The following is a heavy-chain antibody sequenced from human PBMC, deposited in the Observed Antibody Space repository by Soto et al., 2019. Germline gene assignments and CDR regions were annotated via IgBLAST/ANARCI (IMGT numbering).Heavy chain of an antibody. CDR1: GGTFISYT. J-gene: IGHJ4*02. CDR2: IIPILGIA. Sequence: QVQLVQSGAEVKKPGSSVKVSCKASGGTFISYTISWVRQAPGQGLEWMGRIIPILGIANYAQNFQGRVTITADKSTSTAYMELSSLRAEYTAVYYCARQDDGDYVGRYFDYWGQGTLVTVSS. D-gene: IGHD4-17*01. CDR3: ARQDDGDYVGRYFDY. V-gene: IGHV1-69*02.